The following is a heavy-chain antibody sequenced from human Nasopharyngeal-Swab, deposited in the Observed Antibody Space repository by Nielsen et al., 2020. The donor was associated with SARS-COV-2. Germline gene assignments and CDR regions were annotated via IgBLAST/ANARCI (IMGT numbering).Heavy chain of an antibody. CDR1: GYIFNSYW. CDR3: ASTVITTGGADY. Sequence: GESLKISCPGSGYIFNSYWLGWVRQMPGKGLEWLGIISPGDSDTRYSPSFQGQVTISADKSISTAYLQWSSLKASDTAMYYCASTVITTGGADYWGQGTLVTVSS. CDR2: ISPGDSDT. J-gene: IGHJ4*02. D-gene: IGHD4-17*01. V-gene: IGHV5-51*01.